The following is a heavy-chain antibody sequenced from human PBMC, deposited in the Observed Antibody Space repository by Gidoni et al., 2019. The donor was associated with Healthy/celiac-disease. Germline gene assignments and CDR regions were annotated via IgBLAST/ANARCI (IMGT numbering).Heavy chain of an antibody. J-gene: IGHJ4*02. Sequence: APGKGLEWVAVISYDGSNKYYADSVKGRFTISRDNSKNTLYLQMNSLRAEDTAVYYCARSFDVGATELDYWGQGTLVTVSS. D-gene: IGHD1-26*01. V-gene: IGHV3-30-3*01. CDR2: ISYDGSNK. CDR3: ARSFDVGATELDY.